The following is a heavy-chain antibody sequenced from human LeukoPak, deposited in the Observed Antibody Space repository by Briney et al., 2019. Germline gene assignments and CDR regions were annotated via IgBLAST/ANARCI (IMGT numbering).Heavy chain of an antibody. V-gene: IGHV3-23*01. CDR2: ISGSGGST. CDR3: AKAPRGFPPY. D-gene: IGHD5-12*01. J-gene: IGHJ4*02. Sequence: GRSLRLSCAASGFSFDDYAMHWVRQAPGKGLEWVSAISGSGGSTYYADSVKGRFTISRDNSKNTLYLQMNSLRAEDTAVYYCAKAPRGFPPYWGQGTLVTVSS. CDR1: GFSFDDYA.